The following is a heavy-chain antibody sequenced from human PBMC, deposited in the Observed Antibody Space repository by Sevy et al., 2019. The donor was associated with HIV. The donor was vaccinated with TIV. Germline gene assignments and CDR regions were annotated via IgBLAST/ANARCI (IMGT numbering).Heavy chain of an antibody. Sequence: GESLKISCAASGFTFSSYSMNWVRQAPGKGLEWVSSISSSSSYIYYADSVKGRFTISRDNAKNSLYLQMNSLRAEDTAVYYCARGKTPDSSGYYYYYYGMDVWGQGTTVTVSS. V-gene: IGHV3-21*01. CDR3: ARGKTPDSSGYYYYYYGMDV. D-gene: IGHD3-22*01. CDR1: GFTFSSYS. CDR2: ISSSSSYI. J-gene: IGHJ6*02.